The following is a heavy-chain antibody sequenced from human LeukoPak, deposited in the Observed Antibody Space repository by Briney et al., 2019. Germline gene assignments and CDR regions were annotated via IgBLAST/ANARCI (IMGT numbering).Heavy chain of an antibody. CDR2: ISGSGGST. V-gene: IGHV3-23*01. Sequence: GGSLRLSCAASGFTFSSYAMSWVRQAPGKGLEWVSGISGSGGSTYYADSVKGRFTISRDNSKNTLYVQMNSLRAEDTAVYYCAKERSGIVVVPAAPGFWGQGTLVTVSS. CDR3: AKERSGIVVVPAAPGF. J-gene: IGHJ4*02. D-gene: IGHD2-2*01. CDR1: GFTFSSYA.